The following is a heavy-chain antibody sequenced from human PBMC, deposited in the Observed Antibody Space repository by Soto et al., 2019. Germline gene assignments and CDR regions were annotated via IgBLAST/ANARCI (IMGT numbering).Heavy chain of an antibody. D-gene: IGHD1-1*01. CDR2: IYYSGNT. V-gene: IGHV4-59*01. J-gene: IGHJ4*02. CDR3: ARQLGLWQPLDY. CDR1: GGSMRYYY. Sequence: SETLSLTCSVSGGSMRYYYWSWIRQSPGKGPEWIGYIYYSGNTNYNPSLKSRVTISVDMPKSLFSLKLNSVTAADTAVYYCARQLGLWQPLDYWGRGTLVTVSS.